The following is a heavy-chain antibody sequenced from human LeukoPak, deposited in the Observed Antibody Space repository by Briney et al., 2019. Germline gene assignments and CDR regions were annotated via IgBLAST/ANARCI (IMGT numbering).Heavy chain of an antibody. Sequence: PGGSLRLSCAASGFTFDDYAMHWVRQAPGKGLEWVSGISWNSGSIGYADSVKGRFTISRDNAKNSLYLQMNSLRAEDTAVYYCAKVGYYDILTGYTYYFDYWGQGTLVTVSS. CDR2: ISWNSGSI. V-gene: IGHV3-9*01. D-gene: IGHD3-9*01. J-gene: IGHJ4*02. CDR1: GFTFDDYA. CDR3: AKVGYYDILTGYTYYFDY.